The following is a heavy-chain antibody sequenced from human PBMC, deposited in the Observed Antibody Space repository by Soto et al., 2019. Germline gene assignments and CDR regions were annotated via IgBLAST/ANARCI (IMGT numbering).Heavy chain of an antibody. V-gene: IGHV4-59*01. CDR2: IYYSGST. Sequence: QVQLQESGPGLVKPSETLSLTCTVSGGSISNYYWSWIRQTPGKGLEWIGYIYYSGSTNYNPSLKRRVTISVDTSKHQFSLKLSSVTAADTAVYYCAREAVRDDFWSGYYSPYYYFYMDVWGKGTTVTVSS. CDR3: AREAVRDDFWSGYYSPYYYFYMDV. J-gene: IGHJ6*03. D-gene: IGHD3-3*01. CDR1: GGSISNYY.